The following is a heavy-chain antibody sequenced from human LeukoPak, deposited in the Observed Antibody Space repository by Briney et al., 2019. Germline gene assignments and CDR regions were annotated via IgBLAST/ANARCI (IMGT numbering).Heavy chain of an antibody. CDR1: GGSISSGDYY. V-gene: IGHV4-30-4*08. CDR2: IYYSGST. Sequence: SQTLSVTCTVSGGSISSGDYYWSWIRQPPGKSLEWIGYIYYSGSTYYNPSLKSRVTISVDTSKNQFSLKLSSVTAADTAVYYCARANWGGDAFDIWGQGTMVTVSS. J-gene: IGHJ3*02. D-gene: IGHD7-27*01. CDR3: ARANWGGDAFDI.